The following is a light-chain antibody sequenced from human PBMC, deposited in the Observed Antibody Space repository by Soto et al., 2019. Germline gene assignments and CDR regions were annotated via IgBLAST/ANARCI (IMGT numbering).Light chain of an antibody. CDR1: HDIGDY. CDR2: DAS. CDR3: QQYDDLPIT. Sequence: DIQMTQSPSSLSASVGDRVTITCQASHDIGDYLNWYQQKPGKAPKLLIYDASNLETGVPSRFGGSGSGTDFTFTISSLQPEDIATYFCQQYDDLPITFGQGTRLDIK. J-gene: IGKJ5*01. V-gene: IGKV1-33*01.